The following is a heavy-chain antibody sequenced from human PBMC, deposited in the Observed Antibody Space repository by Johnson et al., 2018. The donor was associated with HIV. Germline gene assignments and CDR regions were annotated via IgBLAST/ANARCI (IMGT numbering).Heavy chain of an antibody. J-gene: IGHJ3*01. CDR3: ARGYGVYATSFDV. Sequence: EMQLVESGGGLVQPGGSLRLSCDTSGFTFSDYFIDWVRQAPGRGLEWLGRARNEANSYTIEYAASVRGRFSISRDHSKNSVFLQMNSLKTEDTAVYYCARGYGVYATSFDVWGQGTVVAVSS. CDR1: GFTFSDYF. D-gene: IGHD5/OR15-5a*01. V-gene: IGHV3-72*01. CDR2: ARNEANSYTI.